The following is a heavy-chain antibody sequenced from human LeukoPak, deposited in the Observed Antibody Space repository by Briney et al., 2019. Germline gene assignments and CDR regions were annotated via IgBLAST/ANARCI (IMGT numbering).Heavy chain of an antibody. D-gene: IGHD6-13*01. Sequence: SETLSLTCTVSGGSISSYYWSWIRQPAGKGLEWIGRIYTSGSTNYNPSLKSRVTISVDTSKNQFSLKLSSVTAADTAVYYCARSSNSWIRPYFDYWGQGTLVTVSS. CDR2: IYTSGST. CDR3: ARSSNSWIRPYFDY. V-gene: IGHV4-4*07. J-gene: IGHJ4*02. CDR1: GGSISSYY.